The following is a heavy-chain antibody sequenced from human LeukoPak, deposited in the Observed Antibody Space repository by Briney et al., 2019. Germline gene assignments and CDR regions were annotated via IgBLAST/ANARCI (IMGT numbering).Heavy chain of an antibody. D-gene: IGHD3-9*01. J-gene: IGHJ4*02. V-gene: IGHV1-69*04. CDR2: IIPILGIA. Sequence: SVKVSCKASGDTFSSYAISWVRQAPGQGLEWMGRIIPILGIANYAQKFQGRVTITADKSTSTAYMELSSLRSEDTAVYYCARDALDTYYDILTGYHHFDYWGQGTLVTVSS. CDR1: GDTFSSYA. CDR3: ARDALDTYYDILTGYHHFDY.